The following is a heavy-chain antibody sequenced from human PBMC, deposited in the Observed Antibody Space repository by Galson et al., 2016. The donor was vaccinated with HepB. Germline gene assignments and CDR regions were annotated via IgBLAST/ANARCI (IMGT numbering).Heavy chain of an antibody. D-gene: IGHD5-12*01. V-gene: IGHV1-18*01. CDR3: ATHIVTTQRAPLNAFDF. J-gene: IGHJ3*01. CDR2: ISPYNGDA. Sequence: SVKVSCKASGYTFTRHGISWVRQAPGQGLEWMGWISPYNGDANYPQKFKGRVTMTTDTSTSTAYMELRSLRSDDTAVYYCATHIVTTQRAPLNAFDFWGQGTMLIVSS. CDR1: GYTFTRHG.